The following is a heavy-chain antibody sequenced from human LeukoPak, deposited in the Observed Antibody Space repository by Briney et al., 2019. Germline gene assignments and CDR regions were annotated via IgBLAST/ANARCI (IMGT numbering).Heavy chain of an antibody. CDR1: GFTFGDYA. CDR3: THDTSGYAYAYDH. CDR2: IRSKDKGGTT. V-gene: IGHV3-49*04. J-gene: IGHJ4*02. Sequence: PGRSLRLSCITSGFTFGDYALTWVRQAPGQGLEWVGFIRSKDKGGTTVYAASVKGRFAISRDDSKSISYLQMNSLRTEDTAVYYCTHDTSGYAYAYDHWGQGTLVTVSS. D-gene: IGHD3-22*01.